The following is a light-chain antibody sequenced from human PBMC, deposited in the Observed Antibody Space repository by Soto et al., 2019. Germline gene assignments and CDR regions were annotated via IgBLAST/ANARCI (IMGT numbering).Light chain of an antibody. Sequence: EIVLTRSPATLSVSPGERATLSCRASQSVSSNLAWYEQKPGQAPRLLIYRASRRATGIPDRFSGGGSGTDFTLTISRLEPKDFAVNYYQQYNYSPWTYGQGTRV. CDR3: QQYNYSPWT. CDR1: QSVSSN. J-gene: IGKJ1*01. V-gene: IGKV3D-15*02. CDR2: RAS.